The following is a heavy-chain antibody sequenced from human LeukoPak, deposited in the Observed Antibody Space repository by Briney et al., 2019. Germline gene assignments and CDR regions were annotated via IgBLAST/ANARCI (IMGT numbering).Heavy chain of an antibody. Sequence: PSETLSLTCTVSGGSISSYYWSWIRQPPGKGLEWIGYIYYSGSTNYNSSLKSRVTISVDTSKNQFSLKLSSVTAADTAVYYCARVGQPITHYYYYYYMDVWGKGTTVTVSS. CDR3: ARVGQPITHYYYYYYMDV. CDR2: IYYSGST. V-gene: IGHV4-59*01. J-gene: IGHJ6*03. CDR1: GGSISSYY. D-gene: IGHD3-10*01.